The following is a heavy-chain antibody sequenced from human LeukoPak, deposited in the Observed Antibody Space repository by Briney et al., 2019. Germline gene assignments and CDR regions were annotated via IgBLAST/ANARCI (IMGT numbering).Heavy chain of an antibody. CDR2: MNPNSGNT. CDR3: ARVPPRYCSGGSCYSDYYYYGMDV. Sequence: ASVKVSCKASGYTFTSYDINWVRQATGQGLEWMGWMNPNSGNTGYAQKFQGRVTMTRNTSISTAYMELSSLRSEDTAVYYCARVPPRYCSGGSCYSDYYYYGMDVWGQGTTVTVSS. CDR1: GYTFTSYD. V-gene: IGHV1-8*01. D-gene: IGHD2-15*01. J-gene: IGHJ6*02.